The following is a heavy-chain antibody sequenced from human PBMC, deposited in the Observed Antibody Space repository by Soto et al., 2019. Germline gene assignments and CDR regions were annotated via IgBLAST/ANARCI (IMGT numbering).Heavy chain of an antibody. Sequence: ASVKVSCKASGYTFTSYAMHWVRQAPGQRLEWMGWINAGNGNTKYSQKFQGRVTITRDTSASTAYMELSSLRSEDTAVYYCARDVDPMTTVTPFDYWGQGTLVTVS. CDR3: ARDVDPMTTVTPFDY. CDR1: GYTFTSYA. J-gene: IGHJ4*02. CDR2: INAGNGNT. D-gene: IGHD4-17*01. V-gene: IGHV1-3*01.